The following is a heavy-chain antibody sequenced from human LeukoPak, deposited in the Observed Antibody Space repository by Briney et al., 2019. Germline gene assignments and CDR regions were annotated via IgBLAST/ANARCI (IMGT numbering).Heavy chain of an antibody. CDR3: ARQRFWISYPFDS. Sequence: SETLSLTCTLSVGSVTSSNYFWGWIRQPPGKGLEWIGTFFHSGYTYYNPSLKSRVTISADTSKNQLSLNMSSVTATDTAVYYCARQRFWISYPFDSWGQGTLVTVSS. CDR2: FFHSGYT. D-gene: IGHD3-3*01. V-gene: IGHV4-39*01. J-gene: IGHJ4*02. CDR1: VGSVTSSNYF.